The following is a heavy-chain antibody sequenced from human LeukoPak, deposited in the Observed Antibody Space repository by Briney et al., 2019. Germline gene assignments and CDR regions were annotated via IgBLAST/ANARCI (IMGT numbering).Heavy chain of an antibody. J-gene: IGHJ6*04. CDR2: ISGSGGST. CDR1: GFTFSSYG. CDR3: AVSPKLVEV. D-gene: IGHD1-7*01. Sequence: GGSLRLSCAASGFTFSSYGMSWVRQAPGKGLEWVSAISGSGGSTYYADSVKGRLTISRDNSKNTLYLQMNSLRAEDTAVYYCAVSPKLVEVWGNGTTVTVSS. V-gene: IGHV3-23*01.